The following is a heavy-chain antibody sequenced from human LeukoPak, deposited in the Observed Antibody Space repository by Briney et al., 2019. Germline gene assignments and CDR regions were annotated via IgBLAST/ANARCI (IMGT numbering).Heavy chain of an antibody. J-gene: IGHJ3*02. CDR2: IYTSGST. V-gene: IGHV4-4*07. CDR1: GGSISSYY. CDR3: ARPEPEGDAVDI. Sequence: PSETLSLTCTVSGGSISSYYWSWIRQPAGKGLEWIGRIYTSGSTNYNPSLKSRVTISVDKSKNQFSLKLSSVTAADTAVYYCARPEPEGDAVDIWGQGTMVTVSS. D-gene: IGHD1-14*01.